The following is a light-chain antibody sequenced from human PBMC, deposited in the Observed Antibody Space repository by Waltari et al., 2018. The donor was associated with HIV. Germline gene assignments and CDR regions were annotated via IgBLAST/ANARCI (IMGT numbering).Light chain of an antibody. CDR1: QTVSNN. CDR3: QQYNNWPRT. V-gene: IGKV3-15*01. J-gene: IGKJ1*01. Sequence: EIVMTQSPATLSVSPGERATLSCRASQTVSNNLAWYQQKPGQAPRLLIHGAFTRATGVPARFSGSGSGTEFTLTISSLQSEDFAVYYCQQYNNWPRTFGQGTKVEI. CDR2: GAF.